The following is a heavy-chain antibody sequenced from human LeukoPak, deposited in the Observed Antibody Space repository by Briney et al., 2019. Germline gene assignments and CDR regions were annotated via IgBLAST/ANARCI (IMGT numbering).Heavy chain of an antibody. V-gene: IGHV1-69*02. J-gene: IGHJ4*02. Sequence: SVKGSCKASGGTFSSYTISWVRQAPGQGLEWMGRIIPILGIANYAQKFQGRVTITADKSTSTAYMELSSLRSEDTAVYYCASRLALYNWNSLDYWGQGTLVTVSS. CDR3: ASRLALYNWNSLDY. CDR2: IIPILGIA. CDR1: GGTFSSYT. D-gene: IGHD1-7*01.